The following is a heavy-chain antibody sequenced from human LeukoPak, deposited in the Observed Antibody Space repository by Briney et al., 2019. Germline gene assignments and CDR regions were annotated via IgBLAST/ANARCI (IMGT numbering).Heavy chain of an antibody. CDR1: GFAFSSYA. D-gene: IGHD3-9*01. CDR2: ISGSGVTT. CDR3: AKPDFDILTGSQSYFDY. V-gene: IGHV3-23*01. Sequence: GGSLRLSCAASGFAFSSYAMNWVRQAPGKGLEWVSTISGSGVTTYYADSVKGRFTISRDNSANTLYLQMNTLRAEDTAVYYCAKPDFDILTGSQSYFDYWGQGTLVTVSS. J-gene: IGHJ4*02.